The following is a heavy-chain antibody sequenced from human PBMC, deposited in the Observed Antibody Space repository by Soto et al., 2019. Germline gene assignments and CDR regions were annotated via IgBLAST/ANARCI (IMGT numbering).Heavy chain of an antibody. CDR1: GFTFSNYA. CDR2: ISSAGRT. Sequence: EVQLLESGGGLVQPGGSLRLSCVASGFTFSNYAMSWVRQAPGKGLEWVSAISSAGRTYYADSVKGRFTISRDNSKNTLYLQMNRLRAEDTAVHYCAKAESSYASGWYAYWGQGTLFTVSS. D-gene: IGHD6-19*01. CDR3: AKAESSYASGWYAY. V-gene: IGHV3-23*01. J-gene: IGHJ4*02.